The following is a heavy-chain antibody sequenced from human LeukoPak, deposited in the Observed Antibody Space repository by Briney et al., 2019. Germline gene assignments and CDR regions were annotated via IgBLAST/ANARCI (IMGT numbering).Heavy chain of an antibody. CDR2: INHSGST. J-gene: IGHJ3*02. D-gene: IGHD1-26*01. Sequence: SETLSLTCAVYGGSFSGYYWSWIRQPPGKGLEWIGEINHSGSTNYNPSLKSRVTISVDTSKKQFSLKLSSVTAADTAVYYCARGRVGWAFDIWGQGTTVTVSS. CDR3: ARGRVGWAFDI. CDR1: GGSFSGYY. V-gene: IGHV4-34*01.